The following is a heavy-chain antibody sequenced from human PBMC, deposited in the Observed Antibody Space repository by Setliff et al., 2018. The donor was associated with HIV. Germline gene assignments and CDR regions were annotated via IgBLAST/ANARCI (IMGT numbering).Heavy chain of an antibody. J-gene: IGHJ4*02. Sequence: GASVKVSCKASGYTFSDYYMHWLRQAPAHGLEWMGRINPKSGAINYAQKFQGRVTVTRDTSISTAYMELRRLTSDDTAVYYCARGGLYWGQGTLVTVSS. CDR1: GYTFSDYY. V-gene: IGHV1-2*02. D-gene: IGHD3-10*01. CDR2: INPKSGAI. CDR3: ARGGLY.